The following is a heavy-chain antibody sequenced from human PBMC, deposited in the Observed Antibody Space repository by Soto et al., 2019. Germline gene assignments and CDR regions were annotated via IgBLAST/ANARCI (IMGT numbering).Heavy chain of an antibody. J-gene: IGHJ5*02. CDR3: ARVVPGAEAWFGP. CDR1: GYTFSNYG. CDR2: ISLYSDGT. D-gene: IGHD2-2*01. V-gene: IGHV1-18*01. Sequence: QVQLVQSGGEVKRPGASVKVSCKTSGYTFSNYGITWVRQAPGQPLEWLGGISLYSDGTNIAQKFQGRVSMTPDTSTTTAYMELRSLRSDDTAVYYCARVVPGAEAWFGPWGQGTLVTVSS.